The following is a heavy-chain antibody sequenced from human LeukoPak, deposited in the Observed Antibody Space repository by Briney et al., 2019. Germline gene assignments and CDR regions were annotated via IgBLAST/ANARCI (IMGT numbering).Heavy chain of an antibody. J-gene: IGHJ4*02. CDR1: GFTFSSFS. CDR3: ASCSSTNCY. V-gene: IGHV3-48*01. Sequence: GGSLRLSCAASGFTFSSFSMNWVRQAPGKGLEWVSFITGSSSTIYYADSVKGRFTISRDNAKNSLYLQMNSLGAEDTAVYYCASCSSTNCYWGQGTLVTVSS. CDR2: ITGSSSTI. D-gene: IGHD2-2*01.